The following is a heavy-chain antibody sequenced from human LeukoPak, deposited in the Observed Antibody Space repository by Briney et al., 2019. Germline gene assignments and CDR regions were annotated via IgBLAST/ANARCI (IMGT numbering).Heavy chain of an antibody. V-gene: IGHV4-59*01. D-gene: IGHD1-14*01. J-gene: IGHJ4*02. Sequence: SETLSLTCTVSGGSISTYYWSWIRQTPGKGLEWIGFIYYSGSTNYNPSLKSRVTMSVDTSKSQFSLKLTSVTAADTALYYCARGANRLDYWGQGTLVTVSS. CDR2: IYYSGST. CDR3: ARGANRLDY. CDR1: GGSISTYY.